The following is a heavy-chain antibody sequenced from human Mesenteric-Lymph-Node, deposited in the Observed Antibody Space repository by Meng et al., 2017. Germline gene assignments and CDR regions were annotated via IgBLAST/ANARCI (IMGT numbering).Heavy chain of an antibody. CDR3: ARDQDSGSYYGEGVAFDI. CDR1: GYTFTSYD. Sequence: ASVKVSCKASGYTFTSYDINWVRQAPGQGLEWMGWISAYNGNTNYAQKLQGRVTMTTDTSTSTAYMELRSLRSDDTAVYYCARDQDSGSYYGEGVAFDIWGQGTMVTVSS. V-gene: IGHV1-18*01. J-gene: IGHJ3*02. D-gene: IGHD1-26*01. CDR2: ISAYNGNT.